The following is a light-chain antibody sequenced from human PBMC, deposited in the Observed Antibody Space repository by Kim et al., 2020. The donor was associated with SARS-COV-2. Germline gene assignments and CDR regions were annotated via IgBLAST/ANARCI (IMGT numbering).Light chain of an antibody. Sequence: SPGERATLSCRASQTVTNDYLAWYQQKPAQAPRLLIYGAYSRAPGIPDRFSGSGSGTDFTLTISRLEPEDFAVYYCHQYGRSPRTFGQGTKVDIK. CDR1: QTVTNDY. CDR3: HQYGRSPRT. J-gene: IGKJ1*01. CDR2: GAY. V-gene: IGKV3-20*01.